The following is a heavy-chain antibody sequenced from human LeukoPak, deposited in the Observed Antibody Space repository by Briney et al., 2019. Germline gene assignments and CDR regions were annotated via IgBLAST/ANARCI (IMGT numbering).Heavy chain of an antibody. CDR1: GFTVSSNY. Sequence: PGGSLRLSCAASGFTVSSNYMSWVRQAPGKGLEWVSVIYSGGSTYYADSVKGRFTISRDNSKNTLYLQMNSLRAEDTAVYYCARERGGDYGAETDAFDIWGQGTMVTVSS. CDR2: IYSGGST. V-gene: IGHV3-66*02. CDR3: ARERGGDYGAETDAFDI. D-gene: IGHD4-17*01. J-gene: IGHJ3*02.